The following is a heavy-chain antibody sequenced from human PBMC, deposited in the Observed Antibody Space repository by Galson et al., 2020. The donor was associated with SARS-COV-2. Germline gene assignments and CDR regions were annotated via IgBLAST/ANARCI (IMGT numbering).Heavy chain of an antibody. D-gene: IGHD1-26*01. Sequence: GESLKISCAASGFTFSSYAMSWVRQAPGKGLEWVSAISGSGGGSYYADSVKGRFTMSRDNPKNTVSLQMNSLRAEDTAVYYCVKGPLVGASAWIDYWGQGTLVTVSS. CDR1: GFTFSSYA. J-gene: IGHJ4*02. CDR3: VKGPLVGASAWIDY. CDR2: ISGSGGGS. V-gene: IGHV3-23*01.